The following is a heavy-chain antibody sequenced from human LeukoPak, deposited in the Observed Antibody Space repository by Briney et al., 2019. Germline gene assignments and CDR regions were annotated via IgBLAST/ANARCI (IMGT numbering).Heavy chain of an antibody. J-gene: IGHJ4*02. D-gene: IGHD6-19*01. CDR2: SYSGNTT. CDR1: GFTVSSDY. CDR3: ATYSSGRRGYYFDS. Sequence: GGSLRLSCAASGFTVSSDYMSWVRQAPGKGLEWVAISYSGNTTYCADSVRGRFTISRDKSKNRLHLQMNSLRAEDTAVYYCATYSSGRRGYYFDSWGQGTLVTVSS. V-gene: IGHV3-66*01.